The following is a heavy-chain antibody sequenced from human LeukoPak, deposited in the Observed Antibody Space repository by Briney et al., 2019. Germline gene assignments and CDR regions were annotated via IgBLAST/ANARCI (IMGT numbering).Heavy chain of an antibody. CDR1: GYSISNNFY. V-gene: IGHV4-38-2*02. CDR2: INHSWST. CDR3: ARQRTRAYRVAGWFDP. J-gene: IGHJ5*02. Sequence: SETLSLTCTVSGYSISNNFYWAWIRQSPGKGLEWIVSINHSWSTYYNPSLKSRVTISVDTSKNQFSLKLSSVTAADTAVYYCARQRTRAYRVAGWFDPWGQGTLVTVSS. D-gene: IGHD3-3*01.